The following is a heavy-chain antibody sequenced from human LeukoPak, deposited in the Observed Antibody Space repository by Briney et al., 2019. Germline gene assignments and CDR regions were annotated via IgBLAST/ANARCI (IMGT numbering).Heavy chain of an antibody. CDR2: IYYSGST. CDR1: GGSISSSSYY. CDR3: ARPIFTDDHDAFDI. Sequence: SETLSLTCTVSGGSISSSSYYWGWIRQPPGKGLEWIGSIYYSGSTYYNPSLKSRVTISVDTSKNQFSLKLSSVTAADTAVYYCARPIFTDDHDAFDIWGQGTMVTVSS. V-gene: IGHV4-39*01. J-gene: IGHJ3*02. D-gene: IGHD3-16*01.